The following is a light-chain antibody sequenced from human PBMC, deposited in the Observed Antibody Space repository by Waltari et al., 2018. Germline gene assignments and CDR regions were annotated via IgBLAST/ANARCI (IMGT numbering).Light chain of an antibody. CDR2: DAS. CDR3: QKYGTRRAT. CDR1: QRVGRA. J-gene: IGKJ1*01. Sequence: IVLTQSPASLSLSPGDRATLSCRASQRVGRALAWDQQRPRQAPRLLIYDASSSATGIPDRFSGSGSGTDFSLTISRLQTEDFEVDYCQKYGTRRATIGQGTKVGVK. V-gene: IGKV3-20*01.